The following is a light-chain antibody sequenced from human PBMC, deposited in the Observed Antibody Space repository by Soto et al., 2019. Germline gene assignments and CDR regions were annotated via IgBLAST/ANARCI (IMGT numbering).Light chain of an antibody. V-gene: IGKV3-20*01. CDR1: QSVSSSY. CDR2: GAS. Sequence: EIVLTQSPGTLSLSPGARATLSCRASQSVSSSYLAGYQQKPGQAPRLLIYGASSQATGIPDRFSGSGSGPDFTLTISRLEPEDFAVYYCQQCGGSPLFTFGPGTKVDIK. CDR3: QQCGGSPLFT. J-gene: IGKJ3*01.